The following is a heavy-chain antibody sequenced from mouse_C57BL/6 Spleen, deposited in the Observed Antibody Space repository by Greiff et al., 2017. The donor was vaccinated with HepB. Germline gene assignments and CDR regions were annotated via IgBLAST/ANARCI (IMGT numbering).Heavy chain of an antibody. J-gene: IGHJ3*01. CDR1: GFTFSSYA. CDR3: ARDRYFDY. V-gene: IGHV5-4*01. CDR2: ISDGGSYT. Sequence: EVKLMESGGGLVKPGGSLKLSCAASGFTFSSYAMSWVRQTPEKRLEWVATISDGGSYTYYPDNVKGRFTISRDNAKNNLYLQMSHLKSEDTAMYYCARDRYFDYWGQGTLVTVSA. D-gene: IGHD1-1*01.